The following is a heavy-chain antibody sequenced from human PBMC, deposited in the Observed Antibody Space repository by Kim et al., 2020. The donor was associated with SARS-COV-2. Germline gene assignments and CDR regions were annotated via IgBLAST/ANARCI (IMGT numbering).Heavy chain of an antibody. CDR3: ARGIWFATP. D-gene: IGHD3-10*01. V-gene: IGHV3-53*01. Sequence: GVTIYYADSVKGLFTISRDHSNNTLYLQMNSLRAEDTAIYYCARGIWFATPWGQGTLVTVSS. J-gene: IGHJ5*02. CDR2: GVTI.